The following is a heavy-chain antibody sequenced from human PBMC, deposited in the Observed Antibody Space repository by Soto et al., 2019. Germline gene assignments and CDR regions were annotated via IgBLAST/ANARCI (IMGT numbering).Heavy chain of an antibody. J-gene: IGHJ6*02. Sequence: PSETLSLTCTVSGGSVSSGSYYWTWFWLPPGKGLEWIGHISYSGSTTYNPSLESRVTISAYTSKNQFFLKLSSVTAADTAVYYCASTAVAAANYYYYYGMAVWGQGTTVTVSS. V-gene: IGHV4-61*01. CDR3: ASTAVAAANYYYYYGMAV. CDR2: ISYSGST. CDR1: GGSVSSGSYY. D-gene: IGHD2-15*01.